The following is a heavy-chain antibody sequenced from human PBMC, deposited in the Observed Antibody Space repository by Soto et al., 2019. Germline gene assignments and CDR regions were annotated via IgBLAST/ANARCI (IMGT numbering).Heavy chain of an antibody. CDR2: ISYDGSNK. V-gene: IGHV3-30*18. D-gene: IGHD3-10*01. CDR1: GFTFSSYG. CDR3: AKDLLTMVRGVQTYYYYYGMDV. Sequence: LRLSCAASGFTFSSYGMHWVRQAPGKGLEWVAVISYDGSNKYYADSVKDRFTISRDNSKNTLYLQMNSLRAEDTAVYYCAKDLLTMVRGVQTYYYYYGMDVWGQGTTVTVSS. J-gene: IGHJ6*02.